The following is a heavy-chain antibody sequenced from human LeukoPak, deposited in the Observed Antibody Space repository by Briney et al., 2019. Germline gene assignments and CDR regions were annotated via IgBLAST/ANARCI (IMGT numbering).Heavy chain of an antibody. CDR2: IDTKGSRT. Sequence: GGSLRLSCAASGFTVSSNYMSWVHQAPGKGLEWVSGIDTKGSRTYYADSVKGRFTISRDNSKNTLYLQMNSLRAEDTAVYYCAKEVVATIPPLWGQGTLVTVSS. CDR3: AKEVVATIPPL. D-gene: IGHD5-12*01. J-gene: IGHJ4*02. CDR1: GFTVSSNY. V-gene: IGHV3-53*01.